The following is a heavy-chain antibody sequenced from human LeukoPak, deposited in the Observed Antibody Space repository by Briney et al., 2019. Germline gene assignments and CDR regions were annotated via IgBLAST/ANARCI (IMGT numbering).Heavy chain of an antibody. V-gene: IGHV1-69*05. CDR1: GGTFSSYA. CDR2: IIPIFGTA. D-gene: IGHD3-3*01. J-gene: IGHJ6*03. CDR3: ARDPGDYYWAYYYYYMDV. Sequence: ASVKVSCKASGGTFSSYAISWVRQAPGQGLEWMGGIIPIFGTANYAQKFQGRVTITTDESTSTAYMELSSLRSEDTAVYYCARDPGDYYWAYYYYYMDVWGKGTTVTVSS.